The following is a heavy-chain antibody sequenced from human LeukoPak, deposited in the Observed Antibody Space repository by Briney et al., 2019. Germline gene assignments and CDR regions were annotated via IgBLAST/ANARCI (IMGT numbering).Heavy chain of an antibody. CDR1: GFTFSSYS. V-gene: IGHV3-21*01. D-gene: IGHD2-2*01. CDR2: ISSSSSYI. J-gene: IGHJ4*02. CDR3: ARDPGVVVPAAISEAYFDY. Sequence: GGSLRLSCAASGFTFSSYSMNWVRQAPGKGLEWVSSISSSSSYIYYADSVKGRFTTSRDNAKNSLYLQMNSLRAEDTAVYYCARDPGVVVPAAISEAYFDYWGQGTLVTVSS.